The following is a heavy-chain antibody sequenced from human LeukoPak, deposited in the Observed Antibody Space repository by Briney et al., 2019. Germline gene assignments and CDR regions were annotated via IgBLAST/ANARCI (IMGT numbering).Heavy chain of an antibody. Sequence: PSEALSLTCTVSGFSISSGGYYWSWIRQHPGKGLEWIGYIYYSGSTYYNPSLKSRVTISVDTSKNQFSLKLSSVTAADTAVYYCARVYGDYYFDYWGQGTLVTVSS. V-gene: IGHV4-31*03. CDR1: GFSISSGGYY. CDR3: ARVYGDYYFDY. J-gene: IGHJ4*02. D-gene: IGHD4-17*01. CDR2: IYYSGST.